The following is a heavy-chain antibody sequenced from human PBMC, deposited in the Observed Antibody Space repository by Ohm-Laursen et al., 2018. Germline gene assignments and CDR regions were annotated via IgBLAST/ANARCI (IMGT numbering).Heavy chain of an antibody. J-gene: IGHJ6*02. Sequence: GSLRLSCAASGFTFSNYWMSWVRQTPGKGLEWVANIKQDGGGKNFADSVKGRFTISRDNAKNSLYLQMNSLRAEDTAVYYCARDVAHGGYGFGMDVWGQGTTVTVSS. CDR3: ARDVAHGGYGFGMDV. D-gene: IGHD5-12*01. V-gene: IGHV3-7*01. CDR2: IKQDGGGK. CDR1: GFTFSNYW.